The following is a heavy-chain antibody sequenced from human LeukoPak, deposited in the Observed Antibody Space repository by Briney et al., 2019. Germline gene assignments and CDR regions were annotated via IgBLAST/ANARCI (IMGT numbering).Heavy chain of an antibody. D-gene: IGHD3-10*01. V-gene: IGHV1-69*13. CDR1: GGTFSSYA. CDR2: IIPIFGTA. Sequence: GASVKVSCKASGGTFSSYAISWVRQAPGQGLEWMGGIIPIFGTANYAQKFQGRVTITAEESTSTAYMELSSLRSEDTAVYYCASGSGSLAIPEKTHFDYWGQGTQVTVSS. CDR3: ASGSGSLAIPEKTHFDY. J-gene: IGHJ4*02.